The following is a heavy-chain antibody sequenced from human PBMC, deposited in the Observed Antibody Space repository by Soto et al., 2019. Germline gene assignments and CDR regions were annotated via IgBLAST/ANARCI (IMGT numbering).Heavy chain of an antibody. Sequence: QVQLVESGGGVVQPGRSLRLSCAASGFTFSNYAMHWVRQAPGKGLEWVAVISDAGSNEYYADSVKGRFTISRDNSKNRLYLQMNNQKGEDTAVYYCARVSGGWPDGNFDSWGQGNLVTVSS. D-gene: IGHD5-12*01. CDR2: ISDAGSNE. V-gene: IGHV3-30-3*01. CDR1: GFTFSNYA. CDR3: ARVSGGWPDGNFDS. J-gene: IGHJ4*02.